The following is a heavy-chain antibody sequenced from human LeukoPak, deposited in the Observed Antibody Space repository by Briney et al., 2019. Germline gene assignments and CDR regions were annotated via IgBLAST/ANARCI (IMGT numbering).Heavy chain of an antibody. CDR2: IYYSGST. Sequence: SETLSPTCTVSGGSISSYYWSWIRQPPGKGLEWIGYIYYSGSTNYNPSLKSRVTISVDTSKNQFSLKLSSVTAADTAVYYCARGNGYYDYVWGSYRPAALNFDYWGQGTLVTVSS. CDR1: GGSISSYY. V-gene: IGHV4-59*01. J-gene: IGHJ4*02. CDR3: ARGNGYYDYVWGSYRPAALNFDY. D-gene: IGHD3-16*02.